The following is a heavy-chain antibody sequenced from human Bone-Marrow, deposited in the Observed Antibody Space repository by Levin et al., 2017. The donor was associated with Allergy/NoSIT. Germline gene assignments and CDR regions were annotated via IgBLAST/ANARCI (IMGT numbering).Heavy chain of an antibody. CDR2: ISYDGIDK. CDR3: AKESPLGNAFDI. V-gene: IGHV3-30*18. D-gene: IGHD3-16*01. CDR1: VFSFSTFA. Sequence: GGSLRLSCAASVFSFSTFAMHWVRQAPGKGLEWVGVISYDGIDKYYTDSVKGRFTISRDNSKNTLYLQMSGLRAQDTAVYYCAKESPLGNAFDIWGQGTVVTVSS. J-gene: IGHJ3*02.